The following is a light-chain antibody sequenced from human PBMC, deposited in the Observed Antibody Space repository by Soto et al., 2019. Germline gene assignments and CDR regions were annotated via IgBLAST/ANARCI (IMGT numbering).Light chain of an antibody. CDR2: GAS. CDR3: QQYGSSPWT. Sequence: IVLTQSPGTLSLSPGERATLSCRASQSVSSYLAWYQQKPGQAPRLLIYGASSRATGIPDRVSGSGSGTDFTLTISRLEPEDFAVYYCQQYGSSPWTFGQGTKVDIK. J-gene: IGKJ1*01. CDR1: QSVSSY. V-gene: IGKV3-20*01.